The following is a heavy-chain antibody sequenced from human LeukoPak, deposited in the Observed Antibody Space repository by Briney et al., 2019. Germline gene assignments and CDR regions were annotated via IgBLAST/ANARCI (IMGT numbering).Heavy chain of an antibody. CDR3: AKDLNYDFWSGLGN. CDR2: ISYDGTNK. J-gene: IGHJ4*02. CDR1: GFTFSSYG. V-gene: IGHV3-30*18. Sequence: GRSLRLSCAVSGFTFSSYGMHWVRQAPGKGLEWMAVISYDGTNKYYADSVKGRFTISRDNSRNTLYLQMNSLRAEDTAVYYCAKDLNYDFWSGLGNWGQGTLVTVSS. D-gene: IGHD3-3*01.